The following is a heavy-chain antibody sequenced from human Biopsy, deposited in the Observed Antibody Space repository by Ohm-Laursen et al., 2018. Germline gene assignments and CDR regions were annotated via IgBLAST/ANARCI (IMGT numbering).Heavy chain of an antibody. CDR2: IFYDGSNT. CDR1: GFTFNNYG. Sequence: SLRLSFAASGFTFNNYGMQWVRQAPGKGLEWVAFIFYDGSNTYYADSVKGRFTISRDNSRDTLYLQMSSLRAEDTAVYYCAADINVWNVNYWGQGTQVTVSS. CDR3: AADINVWNVNY. J-gene: IGHJ4*02. D-gene: IGHD1-1*01. V-gene: IGHV3-30*03.